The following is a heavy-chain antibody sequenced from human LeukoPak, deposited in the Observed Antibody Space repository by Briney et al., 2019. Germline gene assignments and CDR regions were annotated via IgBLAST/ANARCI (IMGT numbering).Heavy chain of an antibody. CDR1: GYTFTGYY. CDR2: INPNSGGT. V-gene: IGHV1-2*02. Sequence: ASVKVSCKASGYTFTGYYMHWVRQAPGQGLEWMGWINPNSGGTNYAQKFQGRVTMTRDTSISTAYMELSRLRSDDTAVYYCARGKVYDFWSGYSAYFDYWGQGTLVTVSS. CDR3: ARGKVYDFWSGYSAYFDY. D-gene: IGHD3-3*01. J-gene: IGHJ4*02.